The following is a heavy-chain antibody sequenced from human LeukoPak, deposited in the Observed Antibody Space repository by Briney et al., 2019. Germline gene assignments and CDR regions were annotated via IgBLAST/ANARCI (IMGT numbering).Heavy chain of an antibody. D-gene: IGHD5-12*01. J-gene: IGHJ3*02. CDR1: GGSISSGSYY. Sequence: SETLSLTCTVSGGSISSGSYYWSWIRQPAGKGLEWIGRIYTSGSTNYNPSLKSRVTISVDTSKNQFSLKLSSVTAADTAVYYCARDIKGVATPQWAFDIWGQGTMVTVSS. CDR3: ARDIKGVATPQWAFDI. CDR2: IYTSGST. V-gene: IGHV4-61*02.